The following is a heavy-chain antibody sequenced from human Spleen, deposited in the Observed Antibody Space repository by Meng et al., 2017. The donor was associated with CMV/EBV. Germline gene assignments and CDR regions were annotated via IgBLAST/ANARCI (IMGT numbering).Heavy chain of an antibody. CDR2: IKSKIDGGTT. D-gene: IGHD2-2*01. Sequence: GESLKISCAASGFTFKNAWMSWVRQAPGKGLEWVGRIKSKIDGGTTDYAAPVKGRFTISRDDSQSMLFLEVNSLEIEDTAVYYCTTDPGGYADYWGQGTLVTVSS. CDR1: GFTFKNAW. V-gene: IGHV3-15*01. CDR3: TTDPGGYADY. J-gene: IGHJ4*02.